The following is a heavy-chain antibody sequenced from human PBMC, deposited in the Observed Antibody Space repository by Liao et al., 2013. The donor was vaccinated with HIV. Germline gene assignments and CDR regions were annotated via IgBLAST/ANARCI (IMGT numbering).Heavy chain of an antibody. CDR1: GGSFSGYY. D-gene: IGHD5-24*01. V-gene: IGHV4-34*01. CDR2: INHSGST. CDR3: ARSQRRDGYNSAPDAYI. Sequence: QVQVQQWGAGLLKPSETLSLTCAVYGGSFSGYYWSWIRQPPGKGLEWIGEINHSGSTNYNPSLKSRVTISVDTSNNQFSLKLSSVTAADTAVYYCARSQRRDGYNSAPDAYIWGQGTMVTVSS. J-gene: IGHJ3*02.